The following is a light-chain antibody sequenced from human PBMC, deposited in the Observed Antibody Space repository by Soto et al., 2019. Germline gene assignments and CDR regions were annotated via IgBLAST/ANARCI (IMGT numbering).Light chain of an antibody. CDR2: DVS. Sequence: QSALTQPASVSGSPGQSITISCTGTPSDVGGYNYVSWYQQHPGKAPKLMIYDVSNRPSGVSNRFSGSKSGNTASLTISGLQAEDEADYYCSSYTSSSTFEVFGTGTKVTVL. V-gene: IGLV2-14*01. CDR1: PSDVGGYNY. J-gene: IGLJ1*01. CDR3: SSYTSSSTFEV.